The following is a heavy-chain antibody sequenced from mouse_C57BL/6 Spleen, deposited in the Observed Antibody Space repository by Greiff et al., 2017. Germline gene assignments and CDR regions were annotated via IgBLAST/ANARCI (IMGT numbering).Heavy chain of an antibody. D-gene: IGHD4-1*01. V-gene: IGHV1-76*01. CDR3: ARNWEMDY. Sequence: QVQLQQSGAELVRPGASVKLSCKASGYTFTDYYINWVKQRPGQGLEWIARIYPGSGNTYYNEKFKGKATLTAEKSSSTAYMQLSSLTSEDSAVYFCARNWEMDYWGQGTSVTVAS. CDR1: GYTFTDYY. J-gene: IGHJ4*01. CDR2: IYPGSGNT.